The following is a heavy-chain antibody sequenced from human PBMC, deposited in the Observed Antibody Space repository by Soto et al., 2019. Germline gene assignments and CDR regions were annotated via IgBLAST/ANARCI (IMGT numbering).Heavy chain of an antibody. CDR1: GGSISSSSYY. D-gene: IGHD4-17*01. CDR3: ATYGDSSDY. V-gene: IGHV4-39*01. J-gene: IGHJ4*02. Sequence: PSETLSLTCTVSGGSISSSSYYWGWIRQPPGKGLEWIGSIYYSGSTYYNPSLKSRVTISVDTSKNQFSLKLSSVTAADTAVYYCATYGDSSDYWGQGTLVTVSS. CDR2: IYYSGST.